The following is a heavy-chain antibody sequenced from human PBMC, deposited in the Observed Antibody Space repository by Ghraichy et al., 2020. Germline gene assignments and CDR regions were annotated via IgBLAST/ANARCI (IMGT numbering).Heavy chain of an antibody. J-gene: IGHJ4*02. V-gene: IGHV4-39*01. CDR3: ARHKTTAYDFLTGYYGFHSDY. D-gene: IGHD3-9*01. CDR2: IYYTGKT. Sequence: SETLSLTCTVSGGSIRSTSFYWGWIRQPPGKGLEWIGSIYYTGKTDDNPSLKSRVTISVDTSKNQFSLKLSSVTAADTAVYYCARHKTTAYDFLTGYYGFHSDYWGQGTLVTVSS. CDR1: GGSIRSTSFY.